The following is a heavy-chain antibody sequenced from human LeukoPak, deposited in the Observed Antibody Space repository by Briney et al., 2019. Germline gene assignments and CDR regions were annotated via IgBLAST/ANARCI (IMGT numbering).Heavy chain of an antibody. CDR1: GYPISSGYY. V-gene: IGHV4-38-2*02. Sequence: SETLSLTCTVSGYPISSGYYWGWIRQPPGKGPEWIGSIYHSGSTYYNPSLKSRVTISVDTSKNQFSLKLSSVTAADTAVYYCARCARSSTSCYFFDYWGQGTLVTVSS. CDR2: IYHSGST. J-gene: IGHJ4*02. D-gene: IGHD2-2*01. CDR3: ARCARSSTSCYFFDY.